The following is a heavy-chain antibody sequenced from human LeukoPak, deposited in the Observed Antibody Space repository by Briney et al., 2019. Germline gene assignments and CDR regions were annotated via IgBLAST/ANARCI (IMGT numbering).Heavy chain of an antibody. Sequence: PGGSLRLSCAASGFTFSSYWMHWVRQAPGKGLVWVSRINSDGSSTSYADSVKGRFTISRDNAKNTLYLQMNSLRAEDTAVYYRARDPGEVGANPLDYWGQGTLVTVSS. V-gene: IGHV3-74*01. D-gene: IGHD1-26*01. CDR1: GFTFSSYW. CDR2: INSDGSST. CDR3: ARDPGEVGANPLDY. J-gene: IGHJ4*02.